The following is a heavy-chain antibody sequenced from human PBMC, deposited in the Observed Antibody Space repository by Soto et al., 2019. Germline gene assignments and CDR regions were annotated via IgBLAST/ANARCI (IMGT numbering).Heavy chain of an antibody. CDR2: ISYDGSNK. CDR3: AKEYSFYGMDV. D-gene: IGHD6-13*01. Sequence: GGSLRLSCAASGFTFSSYGMHWVRQAPGKGLEWVAVISYDGSNKYYADSVKGRFTISRDNSKNTLYLQMNSLRAEDTAVYYCAKEYSFYGMDVWGQGTTVTVSS. CDR1: GFTFSSYG. J-gene: IGHJ6*02. V-gene: IGHV3-30*18.